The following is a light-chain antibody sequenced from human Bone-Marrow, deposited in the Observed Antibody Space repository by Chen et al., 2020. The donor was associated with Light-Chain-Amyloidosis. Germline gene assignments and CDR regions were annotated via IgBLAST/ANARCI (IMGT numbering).Light chain of an antibody. CDR3: QQYGTSPLT. J-gene: IGKJ4*01. CDR2: GSS. V-gene: IGKV3-20*01. Sequence: EIVLTQSPRTLSLSPGEAANLSCRASQTISSNYLTWYQQKFGQAPRLLIYGSSSRATGIPDRFTGSGSGTDFTLTINRLEPEDFAMYYCQQYGTSPLTFGGGTKVEIK. CDR1: QTISSNY.